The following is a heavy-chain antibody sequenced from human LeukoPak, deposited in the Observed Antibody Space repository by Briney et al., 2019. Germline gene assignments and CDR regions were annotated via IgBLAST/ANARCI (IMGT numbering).Heavy chain of an antibody. CDR1: GFTLSNYI. D-gene: IGHD1-20*01. Sequence: GGSLRVSRAASGFTLSNYIMQWVRQGPGKGLLWVSRLMSNGITIAYADFVKGRFTISRDNAKNTLYLQMNSLRAEDTAVYYCLRDLNWSLDQWGQGTLVTVSS. CDR2: LMSNGITI. J-gene: IGHJ4*02. V-gene: IGHV3-74*01. CDR3: LRDLNWSLDQ.